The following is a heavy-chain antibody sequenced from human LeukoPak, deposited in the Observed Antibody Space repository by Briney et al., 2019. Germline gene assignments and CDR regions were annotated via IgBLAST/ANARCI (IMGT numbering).Heavy chain of an antibody. V-gene: IGHV4-39*01. CDR1: GGSISSSSSY. CDR2: IYYSGST. CDR3: ARIIYSSGWYFDY. D-gene: IGHD6-19*01. J-gene: IGHJ4*02. Sequence: SETLSLTCTVSGGSISSSSSYWGWFRQPPGKGLEWIGSIYYSGSTYYNPSLKSRVTISVDTSKNQFSLKLSSVTAADTAVYYCARIIYSSGWYFDYWGQGTLVTVSS.